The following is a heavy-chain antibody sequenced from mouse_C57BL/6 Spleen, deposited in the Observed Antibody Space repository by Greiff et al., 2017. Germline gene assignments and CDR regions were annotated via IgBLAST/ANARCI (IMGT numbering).Heavy chain of an antibody. V-gene: IGHV1-50*01. Sequence: VKLQESGAELVKPGASVKLSCKASGYTFTSYWMQWVKQRPGQGLEWIGEIDPSDSYTNYNQKFKGKATLTVDTSSSTAYMQLSSLTSEDSAVYYCARPVYDGYYPFDYWGQGATLTVSS. J-gene: IGHJ2*01. CDR1: GYTFTSYW. CDR3: ARPVYDGYYPFDY. D-gene: IGHD2-3*01. CDR2: IDPSDSYT.